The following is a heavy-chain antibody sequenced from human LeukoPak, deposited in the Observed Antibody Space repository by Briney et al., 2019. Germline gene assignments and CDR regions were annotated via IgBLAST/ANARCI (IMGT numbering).Heavy chain of an antibody. CDR1: GFTFSTYW. V-gene: IGHV3-7*01. D-gene: IGHD6-25*01. CDR2: IKQDGSEK. CDR3: ARFAAGGSYYYYMDV. Sequence: GGSLRLSCAASGFTFSTYWMSWVRQAPGKGLEWVANIKQDGSEKYYVDSVKGRFTISRDNAKNSLYLQMNSLRADDTAVYYCARFAAGGSYYYYMDVWGKGTTVTVSS. J-gene: IGHJ6*03.